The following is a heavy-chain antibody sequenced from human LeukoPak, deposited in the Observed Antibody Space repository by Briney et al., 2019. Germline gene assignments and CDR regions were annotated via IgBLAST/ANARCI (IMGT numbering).Heavy chain of an antibody. CDR3: ATASPHCGNTSCYLCY. J-gene: IGHJ4*02. Sequence: GASVKVSCKVSGYTLTELSMHWVRQAPGKGLEWMGGFDPEDGETIYAQKFQGRVTMTEDTSTDTAYMELSSLRSEDTAVYYCATASPHCGNTSCYLCYWGQGTLVTVSS. D-gene: IGHD2-2*01. CDR1: GYTLTELS. V-gene: IGHV1-24*01. CDR2: FDPEDGET.